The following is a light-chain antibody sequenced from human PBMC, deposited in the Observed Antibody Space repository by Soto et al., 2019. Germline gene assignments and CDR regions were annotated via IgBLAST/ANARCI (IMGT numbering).Light chain of an antibody. CDR1: SGSIASNY. CDR3: SSYTTSSTHVV. J-gene: IGLJ2*01. V-gene: IGLV6-57*02. Sequence: NFMLTQPHSVSESPGKTVTISCTGSSGSIASNYVQWYQQRPGSAPTTVIYEDNQRPSGVPDRFSGSIDSSSNSASLTISGLKTEDEADYYCSSYTTSSTHVVFGGGTQLTVL. CDR2: EDN.